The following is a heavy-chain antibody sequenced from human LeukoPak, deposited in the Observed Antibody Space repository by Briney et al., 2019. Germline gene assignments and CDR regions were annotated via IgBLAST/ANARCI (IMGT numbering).Heavy chain of an antibody. Sequence: PGGSLRLSCAAPGFTFSSYAMSWVRQAPGKGLEWVSAISGSGGSTYYADSVKGRFTISRDNSKYTLYLQMNSLRVEDAAVYYCATPLPMGPAAAGDDCWGQGTLVTVSS. V-gene: IGHV3-23*01. D-gene: IGHD6-13*01. CDR3: ATPLPMGPAAAGDDC. CDR1: GFTFSSYA. CDR2: ISGSGGST. J-gene: IGHJ4*02.